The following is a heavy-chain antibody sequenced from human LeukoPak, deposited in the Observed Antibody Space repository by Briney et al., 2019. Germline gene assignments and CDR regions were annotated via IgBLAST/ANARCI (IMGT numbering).Heavy chain of an antibody. Sequence: GGSLRLSCAASGFIFSSYSMSWVRQAPGKGLEWVSFISLSSSSIFHTDSVKGRFTISRDNAKNSLSLQMNSLRAEDTAVYYCARHAHNYGDYVFDYWGQGTLVTVSS. D-gene: IGHD4-17*01. CDR3: ARHAHNYGDYVFDY. CDR1: GFIFSSYS. V-gene: IGHV3-21*01. CDR2: ISLSSSSI. J-gene: IGHJ4*02.